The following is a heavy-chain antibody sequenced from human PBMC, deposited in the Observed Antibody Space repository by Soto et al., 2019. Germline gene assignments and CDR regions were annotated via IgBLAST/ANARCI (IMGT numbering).Heavy chain of an antibody. Sequence: EVQLLESGGGLVQPGGSLRLSCAASEITFSDYVMSWVRQAPGKGLEWVSDISGSGVSGSYADSVKGRFTISRDNSKNIVYLPLNSLRAEDTAVEYWARTGCRGVASYRSLSHWGQGTLVTVSS. V-gene: IGHV3-23*01. J-gene: IGHJ4*02. CDR1: EITFSDYV. D-gene: IGHD2-15*01. CDR2: ISGSGVSG. CDR3: ARTGCRGVASYRSLSH.